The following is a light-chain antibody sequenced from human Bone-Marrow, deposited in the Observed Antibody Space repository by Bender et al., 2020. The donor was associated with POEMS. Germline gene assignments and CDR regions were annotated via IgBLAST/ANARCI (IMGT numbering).Light chain of an antibody. CDR3: SSYSATGNPHVV. CDR1: NNDIGGYDF. Sequence: QSALTQPPSASGSPGQSVTISCTGTNNDIGGYDFVSWYQLHPGKAPRLIIYEVTKRPSGVPDRFSGSKSDYTASLTVSGLQAEDEADFYCSSYSATGNPHVVFGGGTKLTVL. CDR2: EVT. V-gene: IGLV2-8*01. J-gene: IGLJ2*01.